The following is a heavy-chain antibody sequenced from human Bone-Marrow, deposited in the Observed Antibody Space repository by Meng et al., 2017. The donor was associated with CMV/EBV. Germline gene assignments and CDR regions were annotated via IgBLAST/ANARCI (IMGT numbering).Heavy chain of an antibody. CDR3: ARTTVTTGGWFDP. D-gene: IGHD4-17*01. CDR2: IYYSGNT. CDR1: GSSISSDDYY. V-gene: IGHV4-30-4*08. Sequence: SETLSLTCTVSGSSISSDDYYWSWIRQPPGKGLEWIGYIYYSGNTYYNPSLKSRLTISVDTSKNQFSLKLNSVTAADTALYYCARTTVTTGGWFDPWGQGTLVTVSS. J-gene: IGHJ5*02.